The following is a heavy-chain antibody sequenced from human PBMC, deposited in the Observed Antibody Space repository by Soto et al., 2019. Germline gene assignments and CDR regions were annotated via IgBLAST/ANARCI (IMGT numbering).Heavy chain of an antibody. J-gene: IGHJ6*02. CDR3: AREDRDRETGLVPAAIDGMDV. V-gene: IGHV1-69*13. D-gene: IGHD2-2*01. CDR2: IIPIFGIA. CDR1: GGIFSSYS. Sequence: SVKLSCTDSGGIFSSYSITWVRQAPGHGLEWIGRIIPIFGIASYAQKFQGRVTITADESTSTAYMELSSLRSDDTAVYYCAREDRDRETGLVPAAIDGMDVWGQGTTVTVSS.